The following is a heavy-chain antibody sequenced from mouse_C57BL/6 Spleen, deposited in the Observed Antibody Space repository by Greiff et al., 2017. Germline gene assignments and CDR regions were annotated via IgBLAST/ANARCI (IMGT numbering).Heavy chain of an antibody. V-gene: IGHV3-1*01. D-gene: IGHD2-1*01. CDR2: ISYSGSN. Sequence: EVKLVESGPGMVKPSQSLSLTCTVTGYSITSGYDWHWIRHFPGNKLEWMGYISYSGSNNYNPSPKSLISITHDTSKNQSFLKLNSVTTEDTATYYSAREDGNYSWFAYWGQGTLVTVSA. CDR3: AREDGNYSWFAY. CDR1: GYSITSGYD. J-gene: IGHJ3*01.